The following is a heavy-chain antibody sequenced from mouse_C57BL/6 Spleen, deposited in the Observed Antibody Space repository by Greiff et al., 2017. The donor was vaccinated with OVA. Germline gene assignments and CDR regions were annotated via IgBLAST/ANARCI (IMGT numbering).Heavy chain of an antibody. Sequence: QVQLQQSGPELVKPGASVKISCKASGYAFSSSWMNWVKQRPGKGLEWIGRIYPGDGDTNYNGKFKGKATLTADKPSSTAYMQLSRLTSEDSAVYFCASSYYSNYVSFAYWGQGTLVTVSA. CDR2: IYPGDGDT. CDR3: ASSYYSNYVSFAY. J-gene: IGHJ3*01. D-gene: IGHD2-5*01. CDR1: GYAFSSSW. V-gene: IGHV1-82*01.